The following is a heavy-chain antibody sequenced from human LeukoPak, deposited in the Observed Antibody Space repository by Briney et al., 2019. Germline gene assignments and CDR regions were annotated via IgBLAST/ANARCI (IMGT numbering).Heavy chain of an antibody. J-gene: IGHJ6*02. CDR3: ARVRQQLGPYYYYGMDV. V-gene: IGHV4-59*01. Sequence: SETLSLTCTVSGGSISSYYWSWIRQPPGKGLEWIWSIYYSGSTNYNPSLKSRVSVSVDTSKNQFSLKLSSVTAADTAVYYCARVRQQLGPYYYYGMDVWGQGTTVTVSS. CDR1: GGSISSYY. D-gene: IGHD6-13*01. CDR2: IYYSGST.